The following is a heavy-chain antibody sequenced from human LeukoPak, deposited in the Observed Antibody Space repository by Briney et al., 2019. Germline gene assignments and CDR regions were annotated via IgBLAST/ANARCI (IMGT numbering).Heavy chain of an antibody. Sequence: ASVKVSCKVSGYTLTELSMHWVRQAPGKGLEWMGGFDPEDGETIYAQKFQGRVTMTEDTSTDTAYMELSSLRSEDTAVYYCATYRGADIVVVPAAYWFDPWGQGTLVTVSS. CDR3: ATYRGADIVVVPAAYWFDP. D-gene: IGHD2-2*01. J-gene: IGHJ5*02. V-gene: IGHV1-24*01. CDR2: FDPEDGET. CDR1: GYTLTELS.